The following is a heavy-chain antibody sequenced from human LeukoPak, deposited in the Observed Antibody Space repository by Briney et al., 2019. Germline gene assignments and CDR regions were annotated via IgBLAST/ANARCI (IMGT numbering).Heavy chain of an antibody. Sequence: GGSLRLSCAASGFTFTSYGMTWVRQAPGRGLEWVSAIGGSGGSTFYADSVKGRFTIFRDNSKNTLYLQMNSLRAEDTAVYYCAKFTYGDYPDYWGQGTLVTVSS. CDR2: IGGSGGST. V-gene: IGHV3-23*01. CDR1: GFTFTSYG. CDR3: AKFTYGDYPDY. D-gene: IGHD4-17*01. J-gene: IGHJ4*02.